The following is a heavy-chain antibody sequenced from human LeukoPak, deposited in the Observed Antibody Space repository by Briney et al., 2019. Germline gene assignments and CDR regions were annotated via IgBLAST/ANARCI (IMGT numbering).Heavy chain of an antibody. D-gene: IGHD2-2*01. V-gene: IGHV1-69*04. CDR1: GGTFSSYA. Sequence: SVKVSCKASGGTFSSYAISWVRQAPGQGLEWMGRIIPILGIANYAQKFQGRVTITADKSTSTAFMELSGLRSEDTAVYYCARASLGIVAVPAAINWFDPWGQGTLVTVSS. CDR2: IIPILGIA. CDR3: ARASLGIVAVPAAINWFDP. J-gene: IGHJ5*02.